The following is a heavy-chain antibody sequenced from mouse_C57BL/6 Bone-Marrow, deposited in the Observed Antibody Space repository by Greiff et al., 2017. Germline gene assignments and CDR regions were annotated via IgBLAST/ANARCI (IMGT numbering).Heavy chain of an antibody. CDR2: IYPRSGNT. Sequence: VQLQQSGAELARPGASVKLSCKASGYTFTSYGISWVKQSTGQGLEWIGEIYPRSGNTYYNEKFKGKATLTADKSSSTAYMELRSLTSEDSAVYFCARSGDGYYAYWGQGTLVTVSA. V-gene: IGHV1-81*01. CDR3: ARSGDGYYAY. D-gene: IGHD2-3*01. J-gene: IGHJ3*01. CDR1: GYTFTSYG.